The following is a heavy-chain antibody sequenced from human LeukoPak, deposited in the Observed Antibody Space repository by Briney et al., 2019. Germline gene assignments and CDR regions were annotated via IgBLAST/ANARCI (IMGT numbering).Heavy chain of an antibody. V-gene: IGHV1-2*06. Sequence: ASVKVSCKSSGYTFTGYYIHWVRQAPGQGLEWMGRINPNSGDTNYAQKFQGRVTMTRDTSISTVYMEQSRLRSDDTAVYYCASEADTDAFDIWSQGIMVTVSS. CDR3: ASEADTDAFDI. CDR1: GYTFTGYY. D-gene: IGHD6-19*01. J-gene: IGHJ3*02. CDR2: INPNSGDT.